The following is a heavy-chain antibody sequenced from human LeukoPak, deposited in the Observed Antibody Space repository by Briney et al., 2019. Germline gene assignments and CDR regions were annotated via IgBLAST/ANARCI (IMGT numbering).Heavy chain of an antibody. CDR3: ARKAAPAMDV. CDR2: IKQDGSER. Sequence: GGSLRLSCAAFGFTFSSYWMSWVRQAPGKGLEWVANIKQDGSERYYVDSVKGRFTISRDNAKSSLYLQMNSLRAEDTAVYYCARKAAPAMDVWGQGTTVTVSS. J-gene: IGHJ6*02. V-gene: IGHV3-7*01. CDR1: GFTFSSYW. D-gene: IGHD6-6*01.